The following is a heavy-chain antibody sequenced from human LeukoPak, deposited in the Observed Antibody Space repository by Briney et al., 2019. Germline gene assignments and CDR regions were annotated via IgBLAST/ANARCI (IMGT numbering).Heavy chain of an antibody. CDR1: GFTFSSYG. J-gene: IGHJ4*02. CDR3: ARGGGSNYFDH. Sequence: AGGSLRLSCAASGFTFSSYGMHWVRQAPGKGLEWVAVIWYDGSNKYYADSVKGRFTISRDNSKNSLYLQVNSLRAEDTAVYYCARGGGSNYFDHWGQGTLVTVSS. CDR2: IWYDGSNK. V-gene: IGHV3-33*01. D-gene: IGHD3-16*01.